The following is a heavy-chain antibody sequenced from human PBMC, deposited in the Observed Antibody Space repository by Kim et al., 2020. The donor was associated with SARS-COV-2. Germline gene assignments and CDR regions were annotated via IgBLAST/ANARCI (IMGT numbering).Heavy chain of an antibody. Sequence: PALKSRVTISVDTSKNQFSLKLSSVTAADTAVYYCARASGYCSGGSCYQNWGQGTLVTVSS. V-gene: IGHV4-59*01. J-gene: IGHJ4*02. CDR3: ARASGYCSGGSCYQN. D-gene: IGHD2-15*01.